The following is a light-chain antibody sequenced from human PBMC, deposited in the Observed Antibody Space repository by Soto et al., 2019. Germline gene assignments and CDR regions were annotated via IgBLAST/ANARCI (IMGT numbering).Light chain of an antibody. J-gene: IGKJ5*01. CDR3: LQFKNYPIT. CDR2: AAS. Sequence: IQLTQSPSPLSASDGDRVTFTCRASEDISSYLVWYQQKPGAAPKLLIYAASALHSGVPSTFSGSGSGTDFTLTTSSLHPEDFAVYFFLQFKNYPITFGKGTRLQIK. CDR1: EDISSY. V-gene: IGKV1-9*01.